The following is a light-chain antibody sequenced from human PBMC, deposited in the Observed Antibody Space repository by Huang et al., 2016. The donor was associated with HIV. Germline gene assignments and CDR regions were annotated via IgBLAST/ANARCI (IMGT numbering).Light chain of an antibody. CDR2: KAS. CDR1: QSISSW. Sequence: DIQLTQSPSTLSASVGARVTITCRASQSISSWLAWYKQKPGKAPNLLIYKASNLESGVPSRFSGGGSGTEFTLTISGLQPDDFATYYCQQYSSHSPRTFGQGTKVEIK. V-gene: IGKV1-5*03. J-gene: IGKJ1*01. CDR3: QQYSSHSPRT.